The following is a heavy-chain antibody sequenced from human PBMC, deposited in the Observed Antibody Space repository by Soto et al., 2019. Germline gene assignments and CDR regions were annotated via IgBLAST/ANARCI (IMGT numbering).Heavy chain of an antibody. CDR2: ISYDGSNK. CDR3: ARYIRGPTVYYFDF. Sequence: GGSLRLSCAASGFTFSSYAMHWVRQAPGKGLEWVAVISYDGSNKYYADSVKGRFTISRDNSKDTVDLQMNGLRAEDTAVYYCARYIRGPTVYYFDFWGPGVLVTVSS. CDR1: GFTFSSYA. J-gene: IGHJ4*02. V-gene: IGHV3-30-3*01. D-gene: IGHD1-1*01.